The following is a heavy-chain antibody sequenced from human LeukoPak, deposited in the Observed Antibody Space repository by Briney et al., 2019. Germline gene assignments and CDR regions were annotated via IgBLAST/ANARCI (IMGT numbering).Heavy chain of an antibody. CDR3: ARGDYYGSRGDY. CDR2: ISYDGSNK. D-gene: IGHD3-10*01. Sequence: GGSLRPSCAASGFTFSSYGMHWVRQAPGKGLEWVAVISYDGSNKYYADSVKGRFTISRDNSKNTLYLQMNSLRAEDTAVYYCARGDYYGSRGDYWGQGTLVTVSS. V-gene: IGHV3-30*03. J-gene: IGHJ4*02. CDR1: GFTFSSYG.